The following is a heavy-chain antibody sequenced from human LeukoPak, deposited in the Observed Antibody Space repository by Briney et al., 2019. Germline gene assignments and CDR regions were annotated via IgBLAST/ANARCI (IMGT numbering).Heavy chain of an antibody. Sequence: ASVKVSCKVSGYTRTELSMHWVRQAPGKGLEWMGGFDPEDGETIYAQKFQGRVTMTEDTSTDTAYMELSSLRSEDTAVYYCATDTGIAAAGTLPAEDYYYGMDVWGQGTTVTVSS. CDR3: ATDTGIAAAGTLPAEDYYYGMDV. CDR1: GYTRTELS. CDR2: FDPEDGET. J-gene: IGHJ6*02. V-gene: IGHV1-24*01. D-gene: IGHD6-13*01.